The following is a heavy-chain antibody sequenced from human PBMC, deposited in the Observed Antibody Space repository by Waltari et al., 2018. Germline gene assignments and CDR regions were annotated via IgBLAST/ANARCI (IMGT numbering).Heavy chain of an antibody. D-gene: IGHD3-10*01. CDR3: ARAMVRGVIAAGVAFDI. CDR1: GGSFSGYY. J-gene: IGHJ3*02. CDR2: INHSGST. Sequence: QVQLQQWGAGLLKPSETLSLTCAVYGGSFSGYYWSWIRQPPGKGLEWIGEINHSGSTNYNPSLKSRVTISVDTSKNQFSLKLSSVTAADTAVYYCARAMVRGVIAAGVAFDIWGQGTMVTVSS. V-gene: IGHV4-34*01.